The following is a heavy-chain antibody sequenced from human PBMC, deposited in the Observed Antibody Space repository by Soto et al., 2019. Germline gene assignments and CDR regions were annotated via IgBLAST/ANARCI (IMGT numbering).Heavy chain of an antibody. J-gene: IGHJ4*02. Sequence: SETLSLTCTVSGGSISRYYWSWIRQPPGKGLEWIGYIYFSGSTNYNPSLKSRVTISVDTSKNQFSLKLSSVTAADTAVYYCARSYDRRYYFDYWGQGTLVTVSS. CDR3: ARSYDRRYYFDY. CDR1: GGSISRYY. D-gene: IGHD5-12*01. V-gene: IGHV4-59*01. CDR2: IYFSGST.